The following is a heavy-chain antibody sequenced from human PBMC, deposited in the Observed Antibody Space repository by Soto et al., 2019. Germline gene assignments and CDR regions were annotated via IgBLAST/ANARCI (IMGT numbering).Heavy chain of an antibody. Sequence: QVQLVQSGAEVKKPGASVKVSCKASGYTFTNYGITWVRQAPGQGLEWMGWISDYNGNTFYGKKFQGRVTMTTDTSTRTAYMELKSLRSDATAVYYCAREGYYSGLGTYSPPRYYGMDAWGQGTTVTVSS. V-gene: IGHV1-18*01. D-gene: IGHD3-10*01. CDR2: ISDYNGNT. CDR1: GYTFTNYG. CDR3: AREGYYSGLGTYSPPRYYGMDA. J-gene: IGHJ6*02.